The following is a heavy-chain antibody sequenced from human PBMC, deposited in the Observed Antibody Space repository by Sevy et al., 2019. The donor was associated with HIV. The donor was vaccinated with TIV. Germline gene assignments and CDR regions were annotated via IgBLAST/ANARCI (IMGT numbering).Heavy chain of an antibody. CDR3: ARLPTAPDYSSGYLFGS. J-gene: IGHJ4*02. CDR2: MYYSGST. D-gene: IGHD6-19*01. V-gene: IGHV4-61*03. Sequence: SETLSLTCTVSGGSVSSRSDCWSWIRQAPGKGLEWIGYMYYSGSTNYNPSLKSRVTISIDTSKNHFSLNLRSVTAVDTAVYYCARLPTAPDYSSGYLFGSWGQGTLVTVSS. CDR1: GGSVSSRSDC.